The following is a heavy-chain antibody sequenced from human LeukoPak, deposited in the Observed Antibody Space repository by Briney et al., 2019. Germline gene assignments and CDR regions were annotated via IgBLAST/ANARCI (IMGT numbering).Heavy chain of an antibody. D-gene: IGHD2-21*02. CDR1: GFTFSSYA. CDR3: ASLTVTKNYYYYGMDV. J-gene: IGHJ6*02. CDR2: ISTRGGRT. Sequence: PGGSLRLSCAASGFTFSSYAMSWVRQAPGKGLEWVSAISTRGGRTFYTDSVKGRFTISRDNSKNPLYLRMSSLRAEDTAVYYCASLTVTKNYYYYGMDVWGQGTTVTVSS. V-gene: IGHV3-23*01.